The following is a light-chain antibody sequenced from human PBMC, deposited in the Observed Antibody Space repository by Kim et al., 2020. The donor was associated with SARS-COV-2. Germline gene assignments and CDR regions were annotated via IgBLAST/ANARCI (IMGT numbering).Light chain of an antibody. CDR2: GSD. J-gene: IGLJ2*01. V-gene: IGLV1-44*01. Sequence: QSVLTQPPSASGTPGQTVTISCSGSDSNIGTNTVIWYKQSTRAAPKLLIYGSDQRPSGVPDRFSGSKSGTSGSLVISGLQSEDESDYYCSAWDDGLNRPVFGGGTQLTAL. CDR1: DSNIGTNT. CDR3: SAWDDGLNRPV.